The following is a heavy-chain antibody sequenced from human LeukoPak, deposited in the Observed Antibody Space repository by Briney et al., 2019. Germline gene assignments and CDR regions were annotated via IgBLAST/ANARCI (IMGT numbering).Heavy chain of an antibody. CDR2: ISAYNGNT. J-gene: IGHJ6*04. CDR3: ARADYGDYETSYYYYGMDV. V-gene: IGHV1-18*04. Sequence: ASVKVSCKASGYTCTSYGISWVRQAPGQGLEWMGWISAYNGNTNYAQKLQGRVTMTTDTSTSTAYMELRSLRSDDTAVYYCARADYGDYETSYYYYGMDVWGKGTTVTVSS. D-gene: IGHD4-17*01. CDR1: GYTCTSYG.